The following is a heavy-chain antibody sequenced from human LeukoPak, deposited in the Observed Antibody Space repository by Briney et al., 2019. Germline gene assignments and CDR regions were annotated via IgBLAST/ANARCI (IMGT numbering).Heavy chain of an antibody. Sequence: GGSLRLSCAVSGFTFDSYWMNWVRQAPGKGLEWVASVRQDGGEKSYVDSVKGRFTISRDNTKNSLCLQMSSLRAEDTAVYYCARDGTAPGLYFDLWGQGTLVTVSS. CDR3: ARDGTAPGLYFDL. CDR1: GFTFDSYW. V-gene: IGHV3-7*01. D-gene: IGHD6-13*01. CDR2: VRQDGGEK. J-gene: IGHJ4*01.